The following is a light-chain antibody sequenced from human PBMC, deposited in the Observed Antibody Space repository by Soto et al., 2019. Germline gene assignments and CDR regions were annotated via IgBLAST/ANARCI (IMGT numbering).Light chain of an antibody. Sequence: DIVMTQSPLSLPVTPGEPASISCRSSQSLLHSNGYNYLDWYLQKPEQSPQLLIYLGSNRASGVPDRFSGSGSGTDFTLKISRVEAEDVGVYYCMQALQTPLTFGGGTQVEIK. CDR2: LGS. CDR3: MQALQTPLT. CDR1: QSLLHSNGYNY. V-gene: IGKV2-28*01. J-gene: IGKJ4*01.